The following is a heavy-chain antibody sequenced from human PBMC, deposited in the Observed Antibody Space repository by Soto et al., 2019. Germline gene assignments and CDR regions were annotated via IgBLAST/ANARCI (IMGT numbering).Heavy chain of an antibody. CDR2: IWYDGSNK. CDR3: ARHGETRPTHYYYYGMDV. D-gene: IGHD3-10*01. CDR1: GFTFSRYG. J-gene: IGHJ6*02. Sequence: QVQLVESGGGVVQPGKSLRLSCAASGFTFSRYGMHWVRQAPGKGLEWVAVIWYDGSNKYYADSVKGRFTISRDNSKNTLYLQMNSLRAEDTAVYYCARHGETRPTHYYYYGMDVWGQGTMVTVSS. V-gene: IGHV3-33*01.